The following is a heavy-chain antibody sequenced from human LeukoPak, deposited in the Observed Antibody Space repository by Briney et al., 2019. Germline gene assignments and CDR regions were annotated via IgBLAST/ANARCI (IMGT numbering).Heavy chain of an antibody. J-gene: IGHJ3*02. CDR1: GGSITSHY. CDR3: ARWHLYDSSGYTPDAFDI. V-gene: IGHV4-4*09. D-gene: IGHD3-22*01. CDR2: IYTSGST. Sequence: SETLSLTCTVSGGSITSHYWSWIRQPPGKGLEWIGRIYTSGSTNYNPSLKSRVTISVDTSKNQFSLKLSSVTAADTAVYYCARWHLYDSSGYTPDAFDIWGQGTMVTDSS.